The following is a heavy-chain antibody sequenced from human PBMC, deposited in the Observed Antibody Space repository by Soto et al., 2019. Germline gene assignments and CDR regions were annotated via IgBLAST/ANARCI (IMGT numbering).Heavy chain of an antibody. J-gene: IGHJ4*02. CDR2: IRNKAKSHTT. D-gene: IGHD5-12*01. CDR3: AADIVGTGSY. CDR1: GFTFSDHN. V-gene: IGHV3-72*01. Sequence: EVQVVESRGGLVQPGGSLRLSCAASGFTFSDHNMEWVRQAPGKGLEWVGRIRNKAKSHTTEYAATVKGRFTISRDDSKNSLYLQMNSLETEDTAVYYCAADIVGTGSYWGQGTLVTVSS.